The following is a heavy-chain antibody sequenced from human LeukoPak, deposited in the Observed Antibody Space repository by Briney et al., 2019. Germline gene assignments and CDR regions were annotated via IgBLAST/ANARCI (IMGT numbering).Heavy chain of an antibody. CDR3: ARGGWAYRYFDL. CDR2: ISSNGGST. J-gene: IGHJ2*01. V-gene: IGHV3-64*01. Sequence: GGSLRLSCAAWGFTFNSYAMQWVREARGKGLEYVSAISSNGGSTYYANSVKGRFTISRDNSKNTLYLQMGSLRAEDMAVYYCARGGWAYRYFDLWGRGTLVTVSS. CDR1: GFTFNSYA. D-gene: IGHD6-19*01.